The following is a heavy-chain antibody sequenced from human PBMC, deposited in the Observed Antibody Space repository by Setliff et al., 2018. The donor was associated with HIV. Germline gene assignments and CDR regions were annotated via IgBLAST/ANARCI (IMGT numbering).Heavy chain of an antibody. J-gene: IGHJ4*02. CDR2: INPSGGST. D-gene: IGHD6-6*01. CDR3: ARQLSNSLDH. Sequence: ASVKVSCKASGYTFTSHYMHWVRQAPGQGLEWMGIINPSGGSTKYAQKFQGRVTMTRDTSISTAYMELSGLASDDTAVYFCARQLSNSLDHWGQGTPVTVSS. CDR1: GYTFTSHY. V-gene: IGHV1-46*01.